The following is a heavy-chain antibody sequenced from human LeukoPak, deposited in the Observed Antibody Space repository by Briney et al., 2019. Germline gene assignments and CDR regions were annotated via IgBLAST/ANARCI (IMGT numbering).Heavy chain of an antibody. CDR2: TSAYNGDT. CDR3: ATGPKYYYDSSGYYGI. D-gene: IGHD3-22*01. CDR1: GYTFTNYG. Sequence: ASVKVSCKASGYTFTNYGISWVRQAPGQGLEWMGWTSAYNGDTNYAQKFQGRVTMTTDTSTSTAYMELRSLRSDDTAVYYCATGPKYYYDSSGYYGIWGQGTMVTVSS. J-gene: IGHJ3*02. V-gene: IGHV1-18*01.